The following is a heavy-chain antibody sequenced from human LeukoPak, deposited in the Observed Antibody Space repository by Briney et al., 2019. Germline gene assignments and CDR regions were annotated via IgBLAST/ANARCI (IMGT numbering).Heavy chain of an antibody. D-gene: IGHD3-3*01. Sequence: PGGSLRLSCAASGFTFSSYAMSWVRQAPGKGLEWVSAISGSGGSTYYADSVKGRFTISRDNSKNTLYLQMNSLRAEDTAVYYCANSEGFWSGYGAFDIWGQGTMVTVSS. CDR2: ISGSGGST. J-gene: IGHJ3*02. V-gene: IGHV3-23*01. CDR3: ANSEGFWSGYGAFDI. CDR1: GFTFSSYA.